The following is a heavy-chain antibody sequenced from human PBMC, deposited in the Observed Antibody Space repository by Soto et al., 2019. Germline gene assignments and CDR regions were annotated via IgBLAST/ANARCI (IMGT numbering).Heavy chain of an antibody. V-gene: IGHV6-1*01. CDR2: TYYRSKWYN. CDR3: ARDRSYCSSTSCCLWATIYYGMDV. D-gene: IGHD2-2*01. CDR1: GDSVSSNSAA. Sequence: TLSLTCAISGDSVSSNSAAWNWIRQSPSRGLEWLGRTYYRSKWYNDYAVSVKSRITINPDTSENQFSLQLNSVTPEDTAVYYCARDRSYCSSTSCCLWATIYYGMDVWGQGTTVTV. J-gene: IGHJ6*02.